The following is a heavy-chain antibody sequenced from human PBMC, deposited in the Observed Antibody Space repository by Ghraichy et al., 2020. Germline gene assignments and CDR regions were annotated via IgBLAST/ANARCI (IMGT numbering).Heavy chain of an antibody. CDR1: GFTVSSNY. D-gene: IGHD5-24*01. CDR3: ASGNIGMATILAY. CDR2: IYSGEST. Sequence: GGSLRLSCAASGFTVSSNYMSWVRQAPGKGLEWVSVIYSGESTYYTDSVKGRFTISRDNSRNTLYLQMNSLRAEDTAVYYCASGNIGMATILAYWGQGTLVTVSS. J-gene: IGHJ4*02. V-gene: IGHV3-53*01.